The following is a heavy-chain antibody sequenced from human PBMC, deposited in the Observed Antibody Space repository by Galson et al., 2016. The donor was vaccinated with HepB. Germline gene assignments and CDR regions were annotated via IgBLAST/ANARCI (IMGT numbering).Heavy chain of an antibody. D-gene: IGHD3-3*01. J-gene: IGHJ6*02. CDR3: ARGTAIRFLEWSSGGMEV. CDR2: MFYSGST. Sequence: ETLSLTCTVSGGSVSSGTYSWSWIRQPPGKGLEWIGYMFYSGSTHYNPSLKSRVTISVDKPKNQFSLKLSSVTAADTAVYYCARGTAIRFLEWSSGGMEVWGQGTTVTVSS. V-gene: IGHV4-61*01. CDR1: GGSVSSGTYS.